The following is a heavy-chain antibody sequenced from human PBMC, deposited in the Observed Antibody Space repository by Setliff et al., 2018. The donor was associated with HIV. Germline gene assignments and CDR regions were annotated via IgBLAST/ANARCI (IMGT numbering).Heavy chain of an antibody. CDR2: IIPMYGVA. Sequence: SVKVSCKASGGTFSSYVISWVRQAPGQGPEWMGGIIPMYGVANYAQKFQGRVTITTDESTSTAYMELSSLRSEDPAVYYCARGDHYYDSSGYDYWGQGTLVTVSS. J-gene: IGHJ4*02. CDR3: ARGDHYYDSSGYDY. V-gene: IGHV1-69*05. CDR1: GGTFSSYV. D-gene: IGHD3-22*01.